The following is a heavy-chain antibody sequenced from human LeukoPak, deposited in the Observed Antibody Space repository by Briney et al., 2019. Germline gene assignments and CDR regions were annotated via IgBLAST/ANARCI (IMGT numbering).Heavy chain of an antibody. Sequence: ASVKVSCKASGYTFTSYGISWVRQAPGQGLEWMGWISAYNGNTNYAQKLQGRVTMTTDTSTSTAYMELRSLRSDDTAVYYCARMSYYDSSGDNWFDPWGQGTLVTVSS. J-gene: IGHJ5*02. V-gene: IGHV1-18*01. CDR2: ISAYNGNT. CDR3: ARMSYYDSSGDNWFDP. D-gene: IGHD3-22*01. CDR1: GYTFTSYG.